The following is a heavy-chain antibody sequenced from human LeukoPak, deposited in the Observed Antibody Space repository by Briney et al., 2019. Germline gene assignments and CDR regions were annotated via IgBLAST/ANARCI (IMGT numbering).Heavy chain of an antibody. CDR3: AKDSGSYPYYYYYMDV. Sequence: PGGSLRLSCAASGFTFNDYGMSWVRQVPGKGLEWVSGISGSGGSTYYADSVKGRFTISRDNSKNTLYLQMNSLRAEDTAVYYCAKDSGSYPYYYYYMDVWGKGTTVTVSS. J-gene: IGHJ6*03. D-gene: IGHD3-10*01. V-gene: IGHV3-23*01. CDR1: GFTFNDYG. CDR2: ISGSGGST.